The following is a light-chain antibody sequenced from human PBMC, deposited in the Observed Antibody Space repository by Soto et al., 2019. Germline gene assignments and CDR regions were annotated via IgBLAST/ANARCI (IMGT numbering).Light chain of an antibody. CDR2: EVN. CDR3: SSYGGSNNLV. J-gene: IGLJ2*01. V-gene: IGLV2-8*01. CDR1: SSDVGGYNY. Sequence: QSALTQPPSASWSPVQSVTISCTGASSDVGGYNYVSWYQQHPGKAPKLMIYEVNKRPSGVPDRFSGSKFGNTASLTVSGLQGEDEADYYCSSYGGSNNLVFGGGTKLTVL.